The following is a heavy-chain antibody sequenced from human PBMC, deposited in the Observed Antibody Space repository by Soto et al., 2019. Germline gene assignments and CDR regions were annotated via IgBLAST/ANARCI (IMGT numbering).Heavy chain of an antibody. V-gene: IGHV4-59*12. D-gene: IGHD3-22*01. J-gene: IGHJ6*02. Sequence: PSETLSLTCTVSDDSSSSYKWSWIRQPPGRRLEWIGYIDSSGGTSYNPSLQSRVTISVDTSTKQFSLKLSSVTAADTAVYYCAGSGYYHNSGMDVWGQGTTVTVSS. CDR3: AGSGYYHNSGMDV. CDR2: IDSSGGT. CDR1: DDSSSSYK.